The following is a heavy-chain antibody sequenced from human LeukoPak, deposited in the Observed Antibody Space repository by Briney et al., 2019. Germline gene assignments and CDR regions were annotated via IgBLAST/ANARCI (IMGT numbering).Heavy chain of an antibody. Sequence: GGSLRLSCAASGFTFSTYAMSWVRQAPGKGLEWVSHFGGSGGTIYYADSVKGRFTISRDNSKNTLYLQMNSLRAEDTAVYYCAKSDCGGDCHLLDYWGQGTQVTVSS. D-gene: IGHD2-21*02. CDR2: FGGSGGTI. CDR1: GFTFSTYA. V-gene: IGHV3-23*01. CDR3: AKSDCGGDCHLLDY. J-gene: IGHJ4*02.